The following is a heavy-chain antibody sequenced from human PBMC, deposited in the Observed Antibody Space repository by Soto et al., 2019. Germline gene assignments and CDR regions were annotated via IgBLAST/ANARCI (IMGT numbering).Heavy chain of an antibody. J-gene: IGHJ3*02. Sequence: QMQLVESGGGVVRPGRSLRLSCAASGFTFSSFGMHWVRQAPGKGLEWVAVISYDGGNKYYADSVKGRFTITRDNSKNTLYLQMNSLRAEDTAVYYCAKCWEYREAVAGDDAFDIWGQGTMVTVSS. D-gene: IGHD6-19*01. V-gene: IGHV3-30*18. CDR2: ISYDGGNK. CDR1: GFTFSSFG. CDR3: AKCWEYREAVAGDDAFDI.